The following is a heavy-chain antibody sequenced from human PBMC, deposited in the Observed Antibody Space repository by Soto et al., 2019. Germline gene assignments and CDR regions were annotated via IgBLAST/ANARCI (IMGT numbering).Heavy chain of an antibody. D-gene: IGHD2-2*01. CDR1: GYTFTTHG. Sequence: QVQLVQSGAEVKKPGASVKVSCKASGYTFTTHGISWVRQVPGQGLEWMGWVRGDNGHTNYAQSLQGRVTMTTDTSTNTAYMELRSLRSDDTAVYYCARDPGYCRSGPCYREWFDPWGQGTLVTVSS. J-gene: IGHJ5*02. CDR2: VRGDNGHT. V-gene: IGHV1-18*01. CDR3: ARDPGYCRSGPCYREWFDP.